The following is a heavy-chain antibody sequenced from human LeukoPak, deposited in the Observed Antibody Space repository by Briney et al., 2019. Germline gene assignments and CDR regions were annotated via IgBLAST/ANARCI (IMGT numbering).Heavy chain of an antibody. V-gene: IGHV3-74*01. CDR2: INSDGSTT. Sequence: PGGSLRLSCEASGFTFSSYWMHWVRQVPGKGLVWVSRINSDGSTTTYADSVKGRFTISRDNAKNTLYLQMNSLRAEDTAVYYYARRSYCSGGSCVHSFDYWGQGTLVTVSS. CDR1: GFTFSSYW. CDR3: ARRSYCSGGSCVHSFDY. J-gene: IGHJ4*02. D-gene: IGHD2-15*01.